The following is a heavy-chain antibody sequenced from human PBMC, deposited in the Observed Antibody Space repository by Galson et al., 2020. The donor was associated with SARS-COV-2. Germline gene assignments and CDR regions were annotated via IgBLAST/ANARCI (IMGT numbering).Heavy chain of an antibody. V-gene: IGHV4-59*01. CDR1: GGSISSYY. CDR2: IYYSGST. D-gene: IGHD5-18*01. J-gene: IGHJ4*02. Sequence: ASETLSLTCTVSGGSISSYYWSWIRQPPGKGLEWIGPIYYSGSTNYNPSLKSQVTISLDTSKNQFSLKLSSVTAADTGVYYCAGVMLKGYSYGSFDYWGQGTLVTVSS. CDR3: AGVMLKGYSYGSFDY.